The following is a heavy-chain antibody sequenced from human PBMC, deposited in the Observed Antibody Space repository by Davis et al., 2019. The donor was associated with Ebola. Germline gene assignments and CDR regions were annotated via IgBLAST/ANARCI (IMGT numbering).Heavy chain of an antibody. Sequence: PSETLSLTCSFSGDPMNKNYWNWIRQSPEKGLEWIGYIHYSGSTNYSPSLKSRVTISGDTSKNQFSLSLRSVTAADTAVYFCARGWRGYSYGFDYWGQGTLVTVSS. CDR1: GDPMNKNY. CDR3: ARGWRGYSYGFDY. CDR2: IHYSGST. J-gene: IGHJ4*02. V-gene: IGHV4-59*01. D-gene: IGHD5-18*01.